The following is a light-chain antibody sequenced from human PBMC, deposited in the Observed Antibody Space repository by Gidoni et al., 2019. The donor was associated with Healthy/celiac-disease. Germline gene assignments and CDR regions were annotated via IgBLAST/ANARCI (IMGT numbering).Light chain of an antibody. CDR1: SSHIGSNT. CDR2: SNN. CDR3: AAWDDSLNGLWV. Sequence: QSVLTQPPSASGTPGQRVTISCSGSSSHIGSNTVNWDQQLPGTAPKLLIYSNNQRPSGVPDRFSGSKSGTSASLAISGLQSEDEADYYCAAWDDSLNGLWVFGGGTKLTVL. V-gene: IGLV1-44*01. J-gene: IGLJ3*02.